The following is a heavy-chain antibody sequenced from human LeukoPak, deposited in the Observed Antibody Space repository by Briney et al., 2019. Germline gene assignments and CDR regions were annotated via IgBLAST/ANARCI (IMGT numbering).Heavy chain of an antibody. V-gene: IGHV1-2*02. CDR3: ARDLLMAYCGGDCSSKWFDP. CDR1: GGTFSNYA. Sequence: ASVKVSCKASGGTFSNYAISWVRQAPGQGLEWMGWINPNSGGTNYAQKFQGRVTMTRDTSISTAYMELSRLRSDDTAVYYCARDLLMAYCGGDCSSKWFDPWGQGTLVTVSS. CDR2: INPNSGGT. D-gene: IGHD2-21*02. J-gene: IGHJ5*02.